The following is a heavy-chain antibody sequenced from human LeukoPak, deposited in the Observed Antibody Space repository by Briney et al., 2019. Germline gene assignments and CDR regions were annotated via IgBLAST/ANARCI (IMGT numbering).Heavy chain of an antibody. V-gene: IGHV3-23*01. CDR1: GFTFSSYG. D-gene: IGHD6-13*01. J-gene: IGHJ4*02. CDR3: AKDGGYSSSWYYFDY. Sequence: GGSLRLSCAASGFTFSSYGMSWVRQAPGKGLEWVSAISGSGGSTYYADSVKGRFTISRDNSKNTLYLQMNSLRAEDTAVYYCAKDGGYSSSWYYFDYWGQGTLVTVSS. CDR2: ISGSGGST.